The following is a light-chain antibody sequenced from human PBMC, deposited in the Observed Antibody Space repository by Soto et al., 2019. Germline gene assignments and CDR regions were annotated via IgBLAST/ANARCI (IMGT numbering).Light chain of an antibody. CDR1: SGSIASNY. CDR3: QSYDSSNPVV. CDR2: KDD. V-gene: IGLV6-57*02. J-gene: IGLJ2*01. Sequence: NFMLTQPHSVSESPGKTVTISCTGSSGSIASNYVQWYQQRPGSAPTTVIYKDDQRPSGVPDRFSGSIDSSSNSASLTISGLKTEDGADYYCQSYDSSNPVVFGGGTKLTVL.